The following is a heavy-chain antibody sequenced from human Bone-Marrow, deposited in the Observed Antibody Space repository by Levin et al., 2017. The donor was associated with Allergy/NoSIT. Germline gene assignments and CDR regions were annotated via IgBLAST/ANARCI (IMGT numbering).Heavy chain of an antibody. J-gene: IGHJ5*02. Sequence: EASVKVSCKTSGYTFTSHAVNWVRQAPGQGLVWMGWINTKSGNPTYAQDFIGGYVFSLDTAASTAYLEISSLKAEDTAVYYCARDATIQNYNDFWSGYTPETNWYDPWGQGTLVTVSS. V-gene: IGHV7-4-1*02. CDR2: INTKSGNP. CDR3: ARDATIQNYNDFWSGYTPETNWYDP. D-gene: IGHD3-3*01. CDR1: GYTFTSHA.